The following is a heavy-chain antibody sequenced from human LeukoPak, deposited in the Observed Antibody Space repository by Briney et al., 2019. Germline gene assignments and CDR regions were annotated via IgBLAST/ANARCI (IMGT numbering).Heavy chain of an antibody. CDR3: AKDHESDGYPCLDH. Sequence: GGSLRLSCAASGFTFSSYGMHWVRQAPGEGLEWVAVISYDGSNKYYADSVKGRFTISRDNSKNTLYLQMNSLRAEDTAVYYCAKDHESDGYPCLDHWGLGTLVTVSS. J-gene: IGHJ4*02. CDR2: ISYDGSNK. CDR1: GFTFSSYG. D-gene: IGHD3-22*01. V-gene: IGHV3-30*18.